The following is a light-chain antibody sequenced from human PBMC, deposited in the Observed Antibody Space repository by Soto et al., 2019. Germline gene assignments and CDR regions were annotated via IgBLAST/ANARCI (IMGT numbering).Light chain of an antibody. V-gene: IGLV1-47*01. CDR1: SSNIGSNY. CDR3: AAWDDSLSGSYV. J-gene: IGLJ1*01. Sequence: QSALTQPPSASGTPGQRVTISCSGSSSNIGSNYVYWYQQLPGTAPKLLIYRNNQRPSGVPDRFSGSKSGTSASLAISGLRSEDEADYYCAAWDDSLSGSYVLGTGTKVTV. CDR2: RNN.